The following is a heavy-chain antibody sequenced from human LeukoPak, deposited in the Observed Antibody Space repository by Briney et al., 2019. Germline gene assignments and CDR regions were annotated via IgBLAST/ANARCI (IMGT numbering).Heavy chain of an antibody. J-gene: IGHJ4*02. CDR1: GYTLTELS. V-gene: IGHV1-24*01. D-gene: IGHD4-17*01. CDR3: ATDLRYGDYVQNY. CDR2: FDPEDGET. Sequence: ASVKVSCKVSGYTLTELSMHWVRQAPGKGLEWMGGFDPEDGETIYAQKFQGRVTMTEDTSTDTAYMELSGLRSEDTAVYYCATDLRYGDYVQNYWGQGTLVTVSS.